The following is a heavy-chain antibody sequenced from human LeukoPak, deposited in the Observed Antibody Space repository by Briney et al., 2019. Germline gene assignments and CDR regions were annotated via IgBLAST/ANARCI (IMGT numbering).Heavy chain of an antibody. CDR3: ARDGFPSWYEGVYFDY. D-gene: IGHD2-2*01. J-gene: IGHJ4*02. Sequence: PGRSLRLSCAASGFTFSSYGMHWVRQAPGKGLEWVAVISYDGSDKYYADSVKGRFTISRDNSRNTLYLQMNSLRAEDTAVYYCARDGFPSWYEGVYFDYWGQGTLVTVSS. CDR2: ISYDGSDK. V-gene: IGHV3-30*03. CDR1: GFTFSSYG.